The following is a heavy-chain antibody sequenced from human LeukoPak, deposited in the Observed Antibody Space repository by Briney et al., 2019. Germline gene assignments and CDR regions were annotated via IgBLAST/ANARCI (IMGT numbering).Heavy chain of an antibody. CDR2: IKQDGSEK. Sequence: GGSLRLSCAASGFTFSSYWMSWVRQAPGKGLEWVANIKQDGSEKYYVDSVKGRFTISRDNAKNSLYLQMNSLRAEDTAVYYCAGDSLYDSSGYSPKFDYRGQGTLVTVSS. CDR3: AGDSLYDSSGYSPKFDY. J-gene: IGHJ4*02. V-gene: IGHV3-7*01. CDR1: GFTFSSYW. D-gene: IGHD3-22*01.